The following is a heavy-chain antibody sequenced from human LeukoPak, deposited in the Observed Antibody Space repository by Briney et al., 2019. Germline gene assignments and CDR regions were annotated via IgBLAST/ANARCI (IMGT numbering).Heavy chain of an antibody. V-gene: IGHV3-23*03. CDR3: ARDLNSPRDVFDI. CDR2: MFSGGNT. Sequence: PGGSLRLSCAASGFTFSSYAMTWVRQAPGKGLEWVSIMFSGGNTYYTDSVKGRFTISRDKSNNTVHLQMNSLRVEDTAVYYCARDLNSPRDVFDIWGQGTMVTVSS. CDR1: GFTFSSYA. J-gene: IGHJ3*02.